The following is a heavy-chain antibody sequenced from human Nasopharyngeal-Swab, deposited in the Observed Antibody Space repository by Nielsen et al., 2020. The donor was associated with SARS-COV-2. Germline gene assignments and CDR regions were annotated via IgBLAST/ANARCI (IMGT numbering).Heavy chain of an antibody. J-gene: IGHJ4*02. D-gene: IGHD2-2*01. V-gene: IGHV3-7*01. CDR2: IKQSGSGQ. CDR3: ARYCSTTSCPRGFDY. CDR1: GFTFGSYW. Sequence: GGSLRLCCSASGFTFGSYWMRWVSKAPGKGLEWVAHIKQSGSGQYYVDSVKGRFTISRDNAKNSLSLQMNSLRAEDTAVYYCARYCSTTSCPRGFDYWGQGTLGTVSS.